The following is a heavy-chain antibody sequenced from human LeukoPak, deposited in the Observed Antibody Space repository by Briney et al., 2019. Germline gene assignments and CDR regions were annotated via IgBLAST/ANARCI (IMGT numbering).Heavy chain of an antibody. Sequence: SETLSLTCTASGGSISPYYWSWIRQPPGKGLEWIGYIYYSGSTNYDPSLKSRVIISVDTSKNQFSLKLNSVTAADTAMYYCARHGGGGESYPRVFDYWGRGNLVTVSS. CDR2: IYYSGST. J-gene: IGHJ4*02. D-gene: IGHD1-26*01. V-gene: IGHV4-59*08. CDR1: GGSISPYY. CDR3: ARHGGGGESYPRVFDY.